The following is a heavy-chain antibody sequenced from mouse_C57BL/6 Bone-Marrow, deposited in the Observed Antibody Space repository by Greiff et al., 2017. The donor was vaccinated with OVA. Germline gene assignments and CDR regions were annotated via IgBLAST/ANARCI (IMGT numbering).Heavy chain of an antibody. CDR1: GYTFTSYG. Sequence: VQLKESGAELARPGASVKLSCKASGYTFTSYGISWVKQRTGQGLEWIGEIYPRSGNTYYNEKFKGKATLTADKSSSTAYMELRSLTSEDSAVYFCARFITTVVAHFDYWGQGTTLTVSS. D-gene: IGHD1-1*01. CDR3: ARFITTVVAHFDY. J-gene: IGHJ2*01. V-gene: IGHV1-81*01. CDR2: IYPRSGNT.